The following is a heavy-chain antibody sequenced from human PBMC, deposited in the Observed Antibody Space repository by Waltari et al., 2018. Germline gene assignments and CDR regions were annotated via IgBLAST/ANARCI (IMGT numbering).Heavy chain of an antibody. Sequence: EVQLLESGGGLVQPGGSLRLSCAASGFTFSSYAMSWVRQAPGKGLEWVSAISGSGGSKYYADSVKGRFTISRDNSKNTLYLQMNSLRAEDTAVYYCAKDDRMANGYFDYWGQGTLVTVSS. J-gene: IGHJ4*02. CDR1: GFTFSSYA. CDR2: ISGSGGSK. V-gene: IGHV3-23*01. D-gene: IGHD2-8*01. CDR3: AKDDRMANGYFDY.